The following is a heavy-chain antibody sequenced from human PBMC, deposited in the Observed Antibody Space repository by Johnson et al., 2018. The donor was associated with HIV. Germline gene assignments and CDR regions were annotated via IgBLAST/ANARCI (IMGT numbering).Heavy chain of an antibody. D-gene: IGHD1-26*01. CDR1: GFTFSDYY. V-gene: IGHV3-11*04. CDR2: ISSSDSTI. J-gene: IGHJ3*02. Sequence: QVQLVESGGGLVKPGGSLRLSCAASGFTFSDYYMSWIRQAPGKGLEWVSYISSSDSTIYYADSVKGRFTISRDNAKNSLYLQMNSLRAEDTAVYYCSGSYSQLDAFDIWGLGTVVTVSS. CDR3: SGSYSQLDAFDI.